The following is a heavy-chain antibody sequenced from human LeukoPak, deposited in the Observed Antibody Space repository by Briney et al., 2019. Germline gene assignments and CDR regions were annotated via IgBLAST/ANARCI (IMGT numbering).Heavy chain of an antibody. CDR3: ARSPFIAADLGY. D-gene: IGHD6-6*01. CDR1: GYTFTSYY. J-gene: IGHJ4*02. Sequence: ASVKVSCKASGYTFTSYYMHWVRQAPGQGLEWMGIINPSGGSTSYAQKFQGRVTMTRDMSTSTVYMELSRLRSDDTAVYYCARSPFIAADLGYWGQGTLVTVSS. V-gene: IGHV1-46*01. CDR2: INPSGGST.